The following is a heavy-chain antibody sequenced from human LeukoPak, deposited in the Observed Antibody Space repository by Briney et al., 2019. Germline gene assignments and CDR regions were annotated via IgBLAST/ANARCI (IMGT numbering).Heavy chain of an antibody. CDR1: GLTFSSYG. J-gene: IGHJ5*02. D-gene: IGHD6-13*01. CDR2: IWYDGSNK. Sequence: GRSLRLSCAASGLTFSSYGMHWVRQAPGKGLEWVAVIWYDGSNKYYADSVKGRFTISRDNSKNTLYLQMNSLRAEDTAVYYCARADIAAAGANWFDPWGQGTLVTVSS. V-gene: IGHV3-33*01. CDR3: ARADIAAAGANWFDP.